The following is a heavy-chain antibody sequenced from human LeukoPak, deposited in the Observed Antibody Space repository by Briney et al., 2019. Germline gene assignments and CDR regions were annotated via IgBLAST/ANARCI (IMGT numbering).Heavy chain of an antibody. CDR2: ISPSGGST. Sequence: ASVKVSCKASGYTFTSYYMHWVRQAPGQGLEWMGIISPSGGSTSYAQKFQGRVTMTRDTSTSTVYMELSSLRSEDTAVYYCARDRGDADVGHYFDYWGQGTLVTVSS. CDR1: GYTFTSYY. V-gene: IGHV1-46*01. J-gene: IGHJ4*02. CDR3: ARDRGDADVGHYFDY. D-gene: IGHD3-10*01.